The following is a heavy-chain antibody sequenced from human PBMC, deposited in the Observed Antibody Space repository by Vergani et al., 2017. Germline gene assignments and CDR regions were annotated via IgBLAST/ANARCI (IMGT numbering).Heavy chain of an antibody. CDR2: MNPNSGNT. J-gene: IGHJ4*02. CDR3: AGGSGSGTQYYFDY. CDR1: GYSFINYD. Sequence: QGQLVQSGAEVTKPGASLKVACKASGYSFINYDINWVRQATGQGLEWMGWMNPNSGNTAYAKKFQGRFTLTRDTSISTVYMELSSLRSEDTAVYYCAGGSGSGTQYYFDYWGQGTLVTVSS. V-gene: IGHV1-8*03. D-gene: IGHD3-10*01.